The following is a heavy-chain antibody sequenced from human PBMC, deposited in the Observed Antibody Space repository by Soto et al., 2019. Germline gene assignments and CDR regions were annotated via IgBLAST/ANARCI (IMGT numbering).Heavy chain of an antibody. J-gene: IGHJ4*02. CDR3: ASQKLVPAAMPFDY. D-gene: IGHD2-2*01. CDR1: GGSISSSSYY. V-gene: IGHV4-39*01. CDR2: IYYSGST. Sequence: QLQLQESGPGLVKPSETLSLTCTVSGGSISSSSYYWGWIRQPPGKGLEWIGSIYYSGSTYYNPSLKSRVTISVDTSKNQFSQKLSSVTAADTAVYYCASQKLVPAAMPFDYWGQGTLVTVSS.